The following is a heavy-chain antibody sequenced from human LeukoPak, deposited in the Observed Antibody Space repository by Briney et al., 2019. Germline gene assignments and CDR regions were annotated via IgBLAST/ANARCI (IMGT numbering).Heavy chain of an antibody. CDR1: GFTFSSYG. Sequence: RGSLRLSCAASGFTFSSYGMHWVRQAPGKGLEWVAVISYDGSNKYYADSVKGRFTISRDNSKNTLYLQMNSLRAEDTAMYYCAKDPGDYGLTGWFDPWGQGALVTVSS. V-gene: IGHV3-30*18. D-gene: IGHD4-17*01. CDR2: ISYDGSNK. CDR3: AKDPGDYGLTGWFDP. J-gene: IGHJ5*02.